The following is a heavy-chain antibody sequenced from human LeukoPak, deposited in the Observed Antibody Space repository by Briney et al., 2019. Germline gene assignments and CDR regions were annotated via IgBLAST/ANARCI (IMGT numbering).Heavy chain of an antibody. CDR2: INHSGST. V-gene: IGHV4-39*07. Sequence: PSETLSLTCTVSGGSISSSSYYWGWIRQPPGKGLEWIGEINHSGSTNYNPSLKSRVTISVDTSKNQFSLKLSSVTAADTAVYYCAIMKVGGSYYHRNFDYWGQGTLVTVSS. CDR1: GGSISSSSYY. J-gene: IGHJ4*02. CDR3: AIMKVGGSYYHRNFDY. D-gene: IGHD3-10*01.